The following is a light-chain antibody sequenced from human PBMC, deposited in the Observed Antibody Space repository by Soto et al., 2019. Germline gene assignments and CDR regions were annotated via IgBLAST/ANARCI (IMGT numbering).Light chain of an antibody. CDR2: SNN. CDR3: AAWDDSLNALV. V-gene: IGLV1-44*01. Sequence: VLTQPPSASGTPGQRVTISCSGSSSNIGSNTVSWYQQVPGTVPKLLIYSNNQRPSGVPDRFSGSKSGTSASLATSGLQSEDEADYYCAAWDDSLNALVFGTGTKVTVL. J-gene: IGLJ1*01. CDR1: SSNIGSNT.